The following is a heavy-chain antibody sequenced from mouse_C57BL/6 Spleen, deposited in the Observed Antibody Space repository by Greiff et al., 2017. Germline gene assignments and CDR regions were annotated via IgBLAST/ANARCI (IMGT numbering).Heavy chain of an antibody. CDR1: GYTFTSYW. D-gene: IGHD1-1*01. V-gene: IGHV1-69*01. CDR2: IDPSDSYT. Sequence: QVQLQQPGAELVMPGASVKLSCKASGYTFTSYWMHWVKQRPGQGLEWIGEIDPSDSYTNYNQKFKGKSTLTVDKSSSTAYMQLSSLTSEDSAVYYCARKIPINYGSRYWYFDVWGTGTTVTVSS. J-gene: IGHJ1*03. CDR3: ARKIPINYGSRYWYFDV.